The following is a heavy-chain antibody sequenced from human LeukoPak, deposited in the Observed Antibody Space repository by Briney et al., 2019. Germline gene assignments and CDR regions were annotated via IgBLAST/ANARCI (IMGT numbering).Heavy chain of an antibody. CDR1: GGSINYYY. V-gene: IGHV4-59*01. Sequence: SETLSLTCTVSGGSINYYYWMWIRQPPGKGLEWIGYIYYSGGTHYNPSLKSRVTMLVDTSKNQFSLKLTAVTAADTAVYYCARESENYYFDYWGQGTLVTVSS. CDR2: IYYSGGT. J-gene: IGHJ4*02. CDR3: ARESENYYFDY.